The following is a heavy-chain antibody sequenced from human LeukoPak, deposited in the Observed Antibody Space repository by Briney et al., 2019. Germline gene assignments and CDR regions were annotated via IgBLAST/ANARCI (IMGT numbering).Heavy chain of an antibody. CDR3: AKDHRYCSSTSCYLFDY. Sequence: GGSLRLSCAASGFTFSSYAMSWVRQAPGKGLGWVSAISGSGGSTYYADSVKGRFTISRDNSKNTLYLQMNSLRAEDTAVYYCAKDHRYCSSTSCYLFDYWGQGTLVTVSS. D-gene: IGHD2-2*01. CDR1: GFTFSSYA. J-gene: IGHJ4*02. CDR2: ISGSGGST. V-gene: IGHV3-23*01.